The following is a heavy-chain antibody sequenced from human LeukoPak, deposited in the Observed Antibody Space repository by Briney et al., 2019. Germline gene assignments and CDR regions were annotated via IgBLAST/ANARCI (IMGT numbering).Heavy chain of an antibody. V-gene: IGHV3-23*01. CDR2: ISGSGGST. Sequence: QPGGSLRLSCAASGFTFSSYAMSWVRQAPGKGLEWVSAISGSGGSTYYADSVKGRFTISRDNSKNTLYLQMNSLRAEDTAVYYCAKEVSTMDTAMVRGDWFDPWGQGTLVTVSS. J-gene: IGHJ5*02. CDR3: AKEVSTMDTAMVRGDWFDP. D-gene: IGHD5-18*01. CDR1: GFTFSSYA.